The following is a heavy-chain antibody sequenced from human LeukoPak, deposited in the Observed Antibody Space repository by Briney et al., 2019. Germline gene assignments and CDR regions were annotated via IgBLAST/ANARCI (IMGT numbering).Heavy chain of an antibody. CDR3: ARDRVGYSYGSFVY. CDR2: IYYSGST. J-gene: IGHJ4*02. V-gene: IGHV4-59*01. Sequence: SETLSLTCTVSGGSISSYYWSWIRQPPGKGLEWIGYIYYSGSTNYNPSLKSRVTMSVDTSKNQFSLKPSSVTAADTAVYYCARDRVGYSYGSFVYWGQGTLVTVSS. D-gene: IGHD5-18*01. CDR1: GGSISSYY.